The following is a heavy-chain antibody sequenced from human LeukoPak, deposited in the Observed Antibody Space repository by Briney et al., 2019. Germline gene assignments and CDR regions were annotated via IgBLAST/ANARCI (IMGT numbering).Heavy chain of an antibody. V-gene: IGHV3-74*01. CDR3: ARGGVAGGNDY. Sequence: GRSLRLSCAASGFTFSRHWMHWVRQAPGKGLEWLSFINSDGSTTSHAESVKGRFTISRDNAENTLHLQMNSLRAEDTAVYYCARGGVAGGNDYWGQGTLVTVSS. CDR1: GFTFSRHW. CDR2: INSDGSTT. D-gene: IGHD3-10*01. J-gene: IGHJ4*02.